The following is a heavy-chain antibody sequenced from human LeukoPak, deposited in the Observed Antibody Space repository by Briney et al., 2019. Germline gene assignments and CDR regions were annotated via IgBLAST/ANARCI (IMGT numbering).Heavy chain of an antibody. CDR3: ARAGYYYDSSGYLPVFDY. J-gene: IGHJ4*02. CDR2: IYTSGST. V-gene: IGHV4-4*07. Sequence: SETLSLTCTVSGGSISSYYWSWIRQPAGKGLEWIGRIYTSGSTNYNPSLKSRVTMSVDTSKNQFSLKLSSVTAADTAVYYCARAGYYYDSSGYLPVFDYWGQGTLITVSS. D-gene: IGHD3-22*01. CDR1: GGSISSYY.